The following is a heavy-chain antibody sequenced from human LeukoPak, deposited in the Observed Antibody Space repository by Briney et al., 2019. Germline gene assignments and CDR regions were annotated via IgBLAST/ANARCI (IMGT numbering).Heavy chain of an antibody. J-gene: IGHJ3*02. V-gene: IGHV1-2*02. CDR2: INPNSGGT. D-gene: IGHD3-22*01. Sequence: GASVKVSCKASGGTFSSYAISWVRQAPGQGLEWMGWINPNSGGTNYAQKFQGRVTMTRDTSISTAYMELSRLRSDDTAVYYCARERGSSGYYFHIWGQGTMVTVSS. CDR3: ARERGSSGYYFHI. CDR1: GGTFSSYA.